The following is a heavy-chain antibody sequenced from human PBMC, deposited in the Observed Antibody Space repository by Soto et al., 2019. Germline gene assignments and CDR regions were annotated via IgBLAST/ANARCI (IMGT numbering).Heavy chain of an antibody. Sequence: GGSLRLSCAASGFTFSSYAMSWVRQAPGKGLEWVSAISGSGGSTYYADSVKGRFTISRDNSKSTLYLQMNSLRAEDTAVYYCAKDLLGGEYSSSSDPWGQGTLVTVSS. V-gene: IGHV3-23*01. CDR2: ISGSGGST. CDR1: GFTFSSYA. J-gene: IGHJ5*02. CDR3: AKDLLGGEYSSSSDP. D-gene: IGHD6-6*01.